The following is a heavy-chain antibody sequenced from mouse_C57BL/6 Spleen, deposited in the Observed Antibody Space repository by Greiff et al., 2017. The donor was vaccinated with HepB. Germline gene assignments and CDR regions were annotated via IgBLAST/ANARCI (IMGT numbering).Heavy chain of an antibody. CDR3: ARGDYYYGSSRYFDV. CDR2: IHPNSGST. J-gene: IGHJ1*03. D-gene: IGHD1-1*01. CDR1: GYTFTSYW. Sequence: QVQLKQPGAELVKPGASVKLSCKASGYTFTSYWMHWVKQRPGQGLEWIGMIHPNSGSTNYNEKFKSKATLTVDKSSSTAYMQLSSLTSEDSAVYYCARGDYYYGSSRYFDVWGTGTTVTVSS. V-gene: IGHV1-64*01.